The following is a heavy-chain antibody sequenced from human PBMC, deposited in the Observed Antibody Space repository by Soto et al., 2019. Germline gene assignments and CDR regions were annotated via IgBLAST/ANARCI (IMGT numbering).Heavy chain of an antibody. CDR3: AKDVAAMVSGPYYGMDV. Sequence: PGGSLRLSCAASGFPFSSFAMSWVRQAPGKGLEWVSSISGSGGSTYFADSVKGRFTISRDNSKNTLYLQMNSLRAEDTAVYYCAKDVAAMVSGPYYGMDVWGQGTTVTVSS. CDR2: ISGSGGST. CDR1: GFPFSSFA. D-gene: IGHD5-18*01. V-gene: IGHV3-23*01. J-gene: IGHJ6*02.